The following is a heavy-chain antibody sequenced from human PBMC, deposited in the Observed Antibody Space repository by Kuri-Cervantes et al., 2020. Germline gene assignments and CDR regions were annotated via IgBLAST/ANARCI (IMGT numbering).Heavy chain of an antibody. CDR2: ISYDGSNK. V-gene: IGHV3-30*18. CDR3: AKGLLYCSSTSCYTVYYYYYGMDV. CDR1: GFTFSSYD. Sequence: GESLKISCAASGFTFSSYDMHWVRQAPGKGLEWVAVISYDGSNKYYADSVKGRFTISRDNSKNTLYLQMNSLRAEDTAVYYCAKGLLYCSSTSCYTVYYYYYGMDVWGQGTTVTVSS. J-gene: IGHJ6*02. D-gene: IGHD2-2*02.